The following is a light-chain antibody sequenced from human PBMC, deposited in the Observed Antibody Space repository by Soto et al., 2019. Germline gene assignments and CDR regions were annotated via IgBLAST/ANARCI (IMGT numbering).Light chain of an antibody. J-gene: IGKJ1*01. CDR1: QSVSSSY. Sequence: EIVMTQSPATLSVSPGGRATLSCRASQSVSSSYLAWYQQKPGQAPRLLIYGASSRATGIPDRFSGSGSGTEFTLTISSLQSEDFAVYYCQEYSKWPSRTFGPGTKVDIK. V-gene: IGKV3D-15*01. CDR3: QEYSKWPSRT. CDR2: GAS.